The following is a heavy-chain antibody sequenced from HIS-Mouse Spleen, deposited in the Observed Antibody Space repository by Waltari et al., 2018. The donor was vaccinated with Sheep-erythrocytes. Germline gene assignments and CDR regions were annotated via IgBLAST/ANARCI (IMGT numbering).Heavy chain of an antibody. V-gene: IGHV3-43D*03. CDR2: ISWDGGST. J-gene: IGHJ4*02. Sequence: LEWVSLISWDGGSTYYADSVKGRFTISRDNSKNSLYLQMNSLRAEDTALYYCAKDKFVGYSGYYFDYWGQGTLVTVSS. D-gene: IGHD5-12*01. CDR3: AKDKFVGYSGYYFDY.